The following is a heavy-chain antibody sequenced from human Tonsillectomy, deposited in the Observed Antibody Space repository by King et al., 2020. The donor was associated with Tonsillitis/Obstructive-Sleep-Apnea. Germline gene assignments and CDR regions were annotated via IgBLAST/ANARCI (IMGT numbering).Heavy chain of an antibody. D-gene: IGHD6-19*01. CDR2: ISGSGGHT. CDR1: GFTFSSHG. CDR3: ARRGFISGWYFDI. J-gene: IGHJ3*02. V-gene: IGHV3-23*04. Sequence: DVQLVESGGGLEQPGGSLRLSCAASGFTFSSHGMSWVRQAPGRGLEWVSSISGSGGHTYYADSVKGRLTISRDNSKNTLYLQMNSLRVEDTAVYYCARRGFISGWYFDIWGQGTMITVSS.